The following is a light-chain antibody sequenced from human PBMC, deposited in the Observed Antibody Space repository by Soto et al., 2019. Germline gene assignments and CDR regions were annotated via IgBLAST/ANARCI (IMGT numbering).Light chain of an antibody. CDR1: SSDVGSYNR. CDR3: SSFTSSTTLV. Sequence: SALTQPPSVSGSPGQSVTISCTGTSSDVGSYNRVSWYQQPPGTGPKLMIYEVSNRPSGVPDRVSGSKSGNTASLTISGLQAEDEADYYCSSFTSSTTLVFGEGTKLTVL. CDR2: EVS. J-gene: IGLJ2*01. V-gene: IGLV2-18*02.